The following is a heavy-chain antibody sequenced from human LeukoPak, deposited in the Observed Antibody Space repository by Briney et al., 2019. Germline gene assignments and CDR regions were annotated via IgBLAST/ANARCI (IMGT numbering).Heavy chain of an antibody. CDR2: INPSGGTT. V-gene: IGHV1-46*01. J-gene: IGHJ4*02. CDR1: GYTFTGYY. Sequence: ASVKVSCKASGYTFTGYYMHWVRQAPGQGLEWMGIINPSGGTTSYAQNFQGRVTMTRDTSTSTVYMELSSLRSEDTAVYYCAREIGPRQLHLWGSAFDYWGQGTLVTVSS. CDR3: AREIGPRQLHLWGSAFDY. D-gene: IGHD5-18*01.